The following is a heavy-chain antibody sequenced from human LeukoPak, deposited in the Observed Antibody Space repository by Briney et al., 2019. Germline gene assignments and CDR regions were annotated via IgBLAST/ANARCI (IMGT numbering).Heavy chain of an antibody. CDR3: ARASDRDGYNYDY. CDR2: IKQDGSEK. CDR1: GFTFSSYW. D-gene: IGHD5-24*01. J-gene: IGHJ4*02. Sequence: GGSLRLSCAASGFTFSSYWMSWVRQAPGKGLEWVANIKQDGSEKYYVDSVKGRFTISRDNAKNSLYLQMNSLRAEDTAVYYCARASDRDGYNYDYWGQGTLVTVSS. V-gene: IGHV3-7*01.